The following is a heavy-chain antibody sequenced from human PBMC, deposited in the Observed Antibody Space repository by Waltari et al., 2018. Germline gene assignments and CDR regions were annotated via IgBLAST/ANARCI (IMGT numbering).Heavy chain of an antibody. CDR1: GGSISSGDYY. CDR3: ARVRVATISYYFDY. Sequence: QVQLQESGPGLVKPSQTLSLTCTVSGGSISSGDYYWSWIRQPPGKALAWIGYISYSGSTYYNPYLKSRVTISVDTSKNQFSLKLSSGTAADTAVYYCARVRVATISYYFDYWGQGTLVTVSS. CDR2: ISYSGST. J-gene: IGHJ4*02. V-gene: IGHV4-30-4*08. D-gene: IGHD5-12*01.